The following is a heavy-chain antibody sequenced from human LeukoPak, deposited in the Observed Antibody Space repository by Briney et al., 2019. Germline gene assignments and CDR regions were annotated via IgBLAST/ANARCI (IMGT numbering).Heavy chain of an antibody. Sequence: GGSLRLSCAASGFTFSSYSMNWVRQAPGKGLEWVSSISSSSSYIYYADSVKGRFTISRDNAKNTLYLQMNNLRAEDTAVYYCARGPQGKSGSPPYYFDYWGQGTLVTVSS. CDR1: GFTFSSYS. J-gene: IGHJ4*02. CDR3: ARGPQGKSGSPPYYFDY. D-gene: IGHD1-26*01. V-gene: IGHV3-21*01. CDR2: ISSSSSYI.